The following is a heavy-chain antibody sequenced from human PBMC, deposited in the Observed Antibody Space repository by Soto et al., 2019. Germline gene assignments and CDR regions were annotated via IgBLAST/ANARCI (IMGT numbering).Heavy chain of an antibody. CDR2: ISYSGSA. CDR3: ARDEIGTVVVPPTKLFYYCYHVAV. D-gene: IGHD2-2*01. J-gene: IGHJ6*02. CDR1: RGSVSRGSYY. Sequence: SETISLTCTVSRGSVSRGSYYLSWIRQPPTQGLQWMGYISYSGSAKYNPSLQGRVTISLXXSEDQFSLNLSSVTAADTAVYYCARDEIGTVVVPPTKLFYYCYHVAVWGQGATVTVS. V-gene: IGHV4-61*01.